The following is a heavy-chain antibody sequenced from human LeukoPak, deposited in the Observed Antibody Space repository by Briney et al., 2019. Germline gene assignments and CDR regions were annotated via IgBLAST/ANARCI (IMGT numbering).Heavy chain of an antibody. V-gene: IGHV1-69*05. CDR1: GGTFSSYA. CDR3: ARPGGSGRGNYMDV. J-gene: IGHJ6*03. Sequence: LVKVSCKASGGTFSSYAISWVRQAPGQGLEWIGGIIPIFGTANYAQKFQGRVTITTDEATSTAYMELSSLRSEDTAVYYCARPGGSGRGNYMDVWGKGTTVTVSS. D-gene: IGHD2-15*01. CDR2: IIPIFGTA.